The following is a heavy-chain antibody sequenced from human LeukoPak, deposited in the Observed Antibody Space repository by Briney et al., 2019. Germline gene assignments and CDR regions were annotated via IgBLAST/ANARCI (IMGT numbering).Heavy chain of an antibody. J-gene: IGHJ4*02. V-gene: IGHV3-23*01. CDR1: GFTFSSYA. CDR2: ISGSGGST. CDR3: AKEGYCTNGVCYYFDY. Sequence: GGSLRLSCAASGFTFSSYAMSWVRQAPGKGLEWVSAISGSGGSTHYADSVKGRFTISRDNSKNTLYLQMNNLRAEDTAVYYCAKEGYCTNGVCYYFDYWGQGTLVTVSS. D-gene: IGHD2-8*01.